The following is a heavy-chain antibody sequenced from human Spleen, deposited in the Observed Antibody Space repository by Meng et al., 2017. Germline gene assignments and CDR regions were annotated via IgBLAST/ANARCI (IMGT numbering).Heavy chain of an antibody. CDR1: GVSFSDSD. D-gene: IGHD1-26*01. CDR2: IGGSRKSYAA. Sequence: GESLKISCAVSGVSFSDSDVHWVRQAPGKGLEWVGRIGGSRKSYAAAYAAPVKGRFTVSRDNAKSSLYLKMNSLRDEDTAVYYCSREGPQGARELQTGYFDYWGQGTLVTVSS. CDR3: SREGPQGARELQTGYFDY. J-gene: IGHJ4*02. V-gene: IGHV3-73*01.